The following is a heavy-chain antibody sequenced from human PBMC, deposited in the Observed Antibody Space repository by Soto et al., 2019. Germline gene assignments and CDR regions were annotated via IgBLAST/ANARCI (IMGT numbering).Heavy chain of an antibody. CDR2: IIPIFGTA. CDR3: AREGYCTNGVCPLGYYYGMDV. CDR1: GGTFSSYA. V-gene: IGHV1-69*01. D-gene: IGHD2-8*01. Sequence: QVQLVQSGAEVKKPGSSVKVSCKASGGTFSSYAISWVRQAPGQGLEWMGGIIPIFGTANYAQKFQGRVKITADESTSTAYMELSSLRSEDTAVYYCAREGYCTNGVCPLGYYYGMDVWGQGTTVTVSS. J-gene: IGHJ6*02.